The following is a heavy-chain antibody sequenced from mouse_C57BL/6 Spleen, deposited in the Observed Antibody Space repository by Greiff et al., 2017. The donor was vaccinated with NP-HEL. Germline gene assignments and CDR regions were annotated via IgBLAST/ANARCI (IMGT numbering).Heavy chain of an antibody. CDR2: INPNNGGT. J-gene: IGHJ3*01. D-gene: IGHD2-2*01. Sequence: EVQLQQSGPELVKPGASVKISCKASGYTFTDYYMNWVKQSHGKSLEWIGDINPNNGGTSYNQKFKGKATLTVDKSSSTAYMELRSLTSEDSAVYYCARGGYPGFAYWGQGTLVTVSA. CDR3: ARGGYPGFAY. V-gene: IGHV1-26*01. CDR1: GYTFTDYY.